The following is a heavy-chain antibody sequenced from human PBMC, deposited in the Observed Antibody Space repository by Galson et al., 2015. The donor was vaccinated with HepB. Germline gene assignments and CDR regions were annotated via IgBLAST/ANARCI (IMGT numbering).Heavy chain of an antibody. Sequence: SVKVSCKASGGTFSSYTISWVRQAPGQGLEWMGRIIPILGIANYAQKFQGRVTITADKSTSTAYMELSSLRSEDTAVYYCARDDYVWGSYRPLDYWGQGTLVTVSS. D-gene: IGHD3-16*02. CDR1: GGTFSSYT. V-gene: IGHV1-69*02. J-gene: IGHJ4*02. CDR3: ARDDYVWGSYRPLDY. CDR2: IIPILGIA.